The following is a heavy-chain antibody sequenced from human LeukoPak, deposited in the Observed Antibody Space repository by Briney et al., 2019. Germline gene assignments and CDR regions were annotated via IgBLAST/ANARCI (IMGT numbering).Heavy chain of an antibody. Sequence: GGSLRLSCAASGFTFSSHDMHWVRHPTGKGLEWVSVIGTAGNTYYTDSVKGRFTISRDNSKNTLYLQMNSLRAEDTAVYYCAKGHSAYGTGFDFWGQGTLVTVSS. D-gene: IGHD5-12*01. CDR2: IGTAGNT. CDR3: AKGHSAYGTGFDF. V-gene: IGHV3-13*01. CDR1: GFTFSSHD. J-gene: IGHJ4*02.